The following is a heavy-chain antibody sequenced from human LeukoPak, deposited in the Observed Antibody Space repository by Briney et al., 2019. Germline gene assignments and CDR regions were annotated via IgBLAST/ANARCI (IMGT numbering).Heavy chain of an antibody. J-gene: IGHJ5*02. CDR1: GFTFSDYY. CDR3: ARDINYYDSSGYH. V-gene: IGHV3-11*04. CDR2: ISSGGSTT. Sequence: PGGSLRLSCAASGFTFSDYYMSWIRQAPGKGLEWVSYISSGGSTTYYADSVKGRFTISRDNAKNSLYLQMNSLRAEDTAVYYCARDINYYDSSGYHWGQGTLVTVSS. D-gene: IGHD3-22*01.